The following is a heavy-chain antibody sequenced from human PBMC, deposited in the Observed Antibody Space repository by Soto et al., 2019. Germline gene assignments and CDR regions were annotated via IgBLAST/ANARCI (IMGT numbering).Heavy chain of an antibody. CDR2: IYPYNGNT. CDR3: ARGVVTVIPSYLDF. D-gene: IGHD2-21*02. V-gene: IGHV1-18*01. J-gene: IGHJ4*02. Sequence: QVQVVQSGAEVKRPGASVKVSCKASGYTFTDYVITWVRQAPGQGLEWMGWIYPYNGNTNYAQRLQGRVTMTTDTXXSTAYMELRSLRSDDTAVYYCARGVVTVIPSYLDFWGQGTLVTVSS. CDR1: GYTFTDYV.